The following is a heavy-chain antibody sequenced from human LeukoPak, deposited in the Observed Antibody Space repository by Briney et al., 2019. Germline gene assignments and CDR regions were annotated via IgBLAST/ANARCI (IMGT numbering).Heavy chain of an antibody. J-gene: IGHJ3*02. D-gene: IGHD3-3*01. Sequence: SETLSLTCAVYGGSFSGYYWSWIRQPPGKGLEWIGEINHSGSTNYNPSLKSRVTISVDTSKNQFSLKLSSVTAADTAMYYCARDRPFGRVVSAILGAFDMWGQGTLVTVSS. CDR2: INHSGST. CDR1: GGSFSGYY. CDR3: ARDRPFGRVVSAILGAFDM. V-gene: IGHV4-34*01.